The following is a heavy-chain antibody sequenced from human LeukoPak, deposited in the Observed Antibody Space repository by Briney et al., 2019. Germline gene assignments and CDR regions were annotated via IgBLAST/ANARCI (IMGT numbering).Heavy chain of an antibody. CDR3: AKVAHDSGSYYPDY. V-gene: IGHV3-23*01. CDR2: ISNSGGST. CDR1: GFTFSSFA. Sequence: GGSLRLSCAGSGFTFSSFAMSWVRQAPGKGLEWVSGISNSGGSTYYADSVKGRFTISRDNSKNTLYLQMNSLRDEDTAAYYCAKVAHDSGSYYPDYWGQGTLVTVSS. J-gene: IGHJ4*02. D-gene: IGHD3-10*01.